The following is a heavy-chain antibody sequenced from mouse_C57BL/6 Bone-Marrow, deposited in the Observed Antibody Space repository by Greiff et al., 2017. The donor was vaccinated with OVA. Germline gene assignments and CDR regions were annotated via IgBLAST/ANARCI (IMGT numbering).Heavy chain of an antibody. V-gene: IGHV5-17*01. Sequence: EVKVVESGGGLVKPGGSLKLSCAASGFTFSDYGMHWVRQAPEKGLEWVAYISSGSSTIYYADTVKGRFTISRDNAKNTLFLQMTSLRSEDTAMYYCARLLLYSYWGQGTLVTVSA. CDR1: GFTFSDYG. CDR3: ARLLLYSY. D-gene: IGHD2-12*01. CDR2: ISSGSSTI. J-gene: IGHJ3*01.